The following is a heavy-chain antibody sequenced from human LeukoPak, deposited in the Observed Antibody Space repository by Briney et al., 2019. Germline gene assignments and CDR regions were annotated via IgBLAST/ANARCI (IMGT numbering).Heavy chain of an antibody. V-gene: IGHV3-74*01. Sequence: PGGSLRLSCAASGFTFSSYWMHWVRQAPGKGLVWVSRINTDGSSTSYADSVKGRFTISRDNAKNTLYLQMNSLRAEDTAVYYCARNTWLLPHYYYYYYMDVWGKGTTVTVSS. J-gene: IGHJ6*03. CDR3: ARNTWLLPHYYYYYYMDV. D-gene: IGHD3-22*01. CDR1: GFTFSSYW. CDR2: INTDGSST.